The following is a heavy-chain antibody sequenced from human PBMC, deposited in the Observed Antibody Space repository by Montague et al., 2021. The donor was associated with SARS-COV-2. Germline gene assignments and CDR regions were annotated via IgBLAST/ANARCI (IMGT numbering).Heavy chain of an antibody. V-gene: IGHV6-1*01. CDR3: ARIPVGSKYYFDF. CDR1: GDSVASKVAR. D-gene: IGHD2-2*01. J-gene: IGHJ4*02. CDR2: TYYRSKWYN. Sequence: CAISGDSVASKVARWRWERQSPERDLEWLGRTYYRSKWYNDYAESVKSRITIDPDTSKHQFSLHLNSVTPEDTAVYYCARIPVGSKYYFDFWGQGTLVTVSS.